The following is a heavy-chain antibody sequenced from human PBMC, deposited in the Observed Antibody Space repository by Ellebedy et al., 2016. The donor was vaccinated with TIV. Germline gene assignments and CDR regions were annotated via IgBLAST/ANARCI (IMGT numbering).Heavy chain of an antibody. Sequence: GGSLRLXXAASGFTFSSYAMSWVRQAPGKGLEWVSAISGSGGSTYYADSVKGRFTISRDNSKNTLYLQMNSLRAEDTAVYYCAKDLCSSTSCPSYYYYYGMDVWGQGTTVTVSS. CDR1: GFTFSSYA. V-gene: IGHV3-23*01. D-gene: IGHD2-2*01. CDR2: ISGSGGST. CDR3: AKDLCSSTSCPSYYYYYGMDV. J-gene: IGHJ6*02.